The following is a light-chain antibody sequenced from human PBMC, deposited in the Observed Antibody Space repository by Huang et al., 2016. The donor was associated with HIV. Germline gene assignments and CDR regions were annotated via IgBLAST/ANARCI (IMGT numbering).Light chain of an antibody. CDR2: KVS. CDR3: AQGTHWPRT. Sequence: DVVMTQSPLSMAVTLGQPASISCRSSQSLVHSDENTYLNWFQQRPGQSPRRLIYKVSNRDCGVPDRFSGSGSGTDCILRISRVEAEDVGVYYCAQGTHWPRTFGQGTKVEI. J-gene: IGKJ1*01. V-gene: IGKV2-30*02. CDR1: QSLVHSDENTY.